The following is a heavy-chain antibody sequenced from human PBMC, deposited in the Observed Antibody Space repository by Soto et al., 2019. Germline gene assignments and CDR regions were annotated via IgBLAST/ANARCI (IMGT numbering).Heavy chain of an antibody. CDR3: AKGGDYWSGFSPD. CDR1: GFTFSDYV. V-gene: IGHV3-23*01. D-gene: IGHD3-3*01. J-gene: IGHJ4*02. CDR2: ISASGGSS. Sequence: PXGSLRLSCAASGFTFSDYVMSWVRQAPGKGLEWVSGISASGGSSYDVDSVRGRFTISRDNSKNTLFLQMNSLTDGDTAVYYCAKGGDYWSGFSPDWGQGTLVTVSS.